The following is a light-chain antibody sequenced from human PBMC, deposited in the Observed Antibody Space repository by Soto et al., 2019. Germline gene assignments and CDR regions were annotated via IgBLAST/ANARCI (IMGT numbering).Light chain of an antibody. J-gene: IGKJ4*01. CDR1: QSITNY. CDR3: QQSYIRPLT. V-gene: IGKV1-39*01. Sequence: DIQMTQSPSSLSASVGDRVTITCRASQSITNYLNWYQQKVGKAPQLLIYAASTLQSGVPSRFSGIGSGTDFTLTINNLQPEDFATYYCQQSYIRPLTFGGGTKVE. CDR2: AAS.